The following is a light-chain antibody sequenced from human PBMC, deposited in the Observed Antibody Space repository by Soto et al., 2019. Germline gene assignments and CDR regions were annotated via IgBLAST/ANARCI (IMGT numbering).Light chain of an antibody. CDR2: EVS. J-gene: IGLJ1*01. CDR1: SSDVGYYNY. V-gene: IGLV2-8*01. Sequence: QSALTQPPSASGSPGQSVTISCTGTSSDVGYYNYVSWYQQHPGKAPKLMIYEVSKRPSGVPDRFSGSKSGNTASLTVSGLQAEDEADYYCSSYAGSNAYVSGTGTKVTVL. CDR3: SSYAGSNAYV.